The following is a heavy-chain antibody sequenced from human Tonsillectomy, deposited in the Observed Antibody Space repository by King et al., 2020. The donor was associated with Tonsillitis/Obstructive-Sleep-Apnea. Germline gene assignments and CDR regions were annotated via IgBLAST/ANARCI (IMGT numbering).Heavy chain of an antibody. CDR1: GYTFTGYY. D-gene: IGHD1-26*01. CDR3: ARGLIGSYEGYYLDY. CDR2: INPNSGGT. Sequence: VQLVESGAEVKKPGASVKVSCKASGYTFTGYYMQWVRQAPGLGLEWMGWINPNSGGTKYAQKFQGRVTMTRDTSISTVYMDLSSLRSDDTAVYYCARGLIGSYEGYYLDYWGQGTLVTVSS. J-gene: IGHJ4*02. V-gene: IGHV1-2*02.